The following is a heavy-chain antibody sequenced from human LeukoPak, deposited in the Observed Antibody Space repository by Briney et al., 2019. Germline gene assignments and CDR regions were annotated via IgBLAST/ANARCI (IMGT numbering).Heavy chain of an antibody. Sequence: PGGSLRLSCAASGFTFSSYAMSWVRQAPGKGLEWVSAISGSGGSTYYADSVKGRFTISRDNSKNTLYLQMNSLRAEDTAVYYCAKDPARGKQGPPYYFDYWGQGTLVTVSS. CDR2: ISGSGGST. D-gene: IGHD3-10*01. CDR3: AKDPARGKQGPPYYFDY. V-gene: IGHV3-23*01. J-gene: IGHJ4*02. CDR1: GFTFSSYA.